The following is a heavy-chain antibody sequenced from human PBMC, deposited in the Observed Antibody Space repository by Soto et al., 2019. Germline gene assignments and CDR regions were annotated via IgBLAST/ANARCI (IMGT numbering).Heavy chain of an antibody. D-gene: IGHD3-16*01. J-gene: IGHJ4*02. CDR2: IIPIFGTA. V-gene: IGHV1-69*13. CDR3: ARVETFGGVLDY. CDR1: GGTFSSYA. Sequence: ASVKVSCKASGGTFSSYAISWLRQSPGQGLEWMGGIIPIFGTANYAQKFQGRVTITADESTSTAYMELSSLRSEDTAVYYCARVETFGGVLDYWGQGTLVTVSS.